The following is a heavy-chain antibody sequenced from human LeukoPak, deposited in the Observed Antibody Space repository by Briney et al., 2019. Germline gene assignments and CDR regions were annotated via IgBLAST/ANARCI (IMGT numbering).Heavy chain of an antibody. J-gene: IGHJ2*01. V-gene: IGHV1-2*02. CDR1: GYTFTGYL. CDR2: ISPNSGDT. CDR3: VRGLTTVATWLYL. D-gene: IGHD4-17*01. Sequence: SVKVSCKASGYTFTGYLMHWVRQAPGQGLEWMGWISPNSGDTKYAQKFQGRVTMTRDTSISTAYMEVSRLRSDDTAVYYCVRGLTTVATWLYLWGRGTLVTVSS.